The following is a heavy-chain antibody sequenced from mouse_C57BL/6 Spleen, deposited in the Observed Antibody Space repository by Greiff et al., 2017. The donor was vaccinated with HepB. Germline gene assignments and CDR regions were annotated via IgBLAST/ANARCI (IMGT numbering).Heavy chain of an antibody. V-gene: IGHV1-15*01. CDR3: TRSRGKRDAMDY. CDR2: IDPETGGT. Sequence: VKLMESGAELVRPGASVTLSCKASGYTFTDYEMHWVKQTPVHGLEWIGAIDPETGGTAYNQKIKGKAILTADKSSSTAYMELCSLTSEDSAVYYCTRSRGKRDAMDYWGQGTSVTVSS. J-gene: IGHJ4*01. CDR1: GYTFTDYE.